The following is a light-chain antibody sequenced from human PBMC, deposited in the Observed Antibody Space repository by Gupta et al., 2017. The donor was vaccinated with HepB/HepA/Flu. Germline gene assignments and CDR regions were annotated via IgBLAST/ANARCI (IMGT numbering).Light chain of an antibody. J-gene: IGKJ2*04. CDR2: AAA. CDR1: QSISSY. Sequence: DIQMTQLPSSLSASLGDRVPIPCRACQSISSYLNWYQQKPGRAPKRLIYAAASLQSGVPSRFSGSGGGRDVTLTISSRQPEEFAAYYCQQNYSNPPRSFGQGTKLEIK. CDR3: QQNYSNPPRS. V-gene: IGKV1-39*01.